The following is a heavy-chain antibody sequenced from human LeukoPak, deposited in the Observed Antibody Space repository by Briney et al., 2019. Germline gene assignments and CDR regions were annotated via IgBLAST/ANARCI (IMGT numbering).Heavy chain of an antibody. Sequence: SETLSLTCTVSGGSISSYYWSWIRQPPGKGLEWIAYIYYSGSTNYNPSLKSRVTISVDTSKNQFSLKLTSVTAADTSVYYCARRRGDGDYRPESWGQGTLVTVSS. CDR2: IYYSGST. D-gene: IGHD4-17*01. J-gene: IGHJ5*02. CDR1: GGSISSYY. V-gene: IGHV4-59*08. CDR3: ARRRGDGDYRPES.